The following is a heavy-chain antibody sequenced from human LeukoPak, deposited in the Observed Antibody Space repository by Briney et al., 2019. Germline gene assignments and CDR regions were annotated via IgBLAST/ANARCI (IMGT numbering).Heavy chain of an antibody. D-gene: IGHD3-10*01. CDR1: GYSISSGYY. CDR2: IYHSGST. Sequence: SETLSLTCTVSGYSISSGYYWGWIRQPPGKGLEWIGSIYHSGSTYYNPSLKSRVTISVDTSKNQLSLKLSSVTAADTAVYYCARDEGSGVAFDYWGQGTLVTVSS. V-gene: IGHV4-38-2*02. CDR3: ARDEGSGVAFDY. J-gene: IGHJ4*02.